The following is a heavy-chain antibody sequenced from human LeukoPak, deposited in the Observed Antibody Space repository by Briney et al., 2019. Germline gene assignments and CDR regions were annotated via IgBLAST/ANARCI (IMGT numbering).Heavy chain of an antibody. V-gene: IGHV1-2*04. J-gene: IGHJ4*02. CDR1: GYTFTSYG. CDR2: INPNSGGT. D-gene: IGHD6-19*01. CDR3: ARGPRGWYVLDY. Sequence: GASVKVSCKASGYTFTSYGISWVRQAPGQGLEWMGWINPNSGGTNYAQKFQGWVTMTRDTSISTAYMELSRLRSDDTAVYYCARGPRGWYVLDYWGQGTLVTVSS.